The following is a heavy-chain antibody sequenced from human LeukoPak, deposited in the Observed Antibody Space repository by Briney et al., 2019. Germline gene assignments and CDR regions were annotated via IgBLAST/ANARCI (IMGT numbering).Heavy chain of an antibody. D-gene: IGHD1-1*01. CDR1: GFTFSDYY. CDR2: ISPSGTTM. Sequence: GGSLRLSWAASGFTFSDYYMSWIRQAPGKGLEWVSYISPSGTTMFYADSVKGRFTISRDNAKSSLSLQMNSLRAEDSAVYYCARYKGLGDWGQGTLVTVSS. V-gene: IGHV3-11*01. J-gene: IGHJ4*02. CDR3: ARYKGLGD.